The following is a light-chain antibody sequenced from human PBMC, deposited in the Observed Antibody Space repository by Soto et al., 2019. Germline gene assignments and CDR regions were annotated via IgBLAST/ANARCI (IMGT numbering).Light chain of an antibody. CDR3: QQYYDYPPLS. J-gene: IGKJ4*01. Sequence: EIVMTQSPATLPVSPGERATLSCRASRNINRKLAWYQPKPGQAPRLLISGASTRATGIPARFNGSGSGTEFTLTISSLQYEDFAVYYCQQYYDYPPLSFGGGTKVEIK. CDR2: GAS. V-gene: IGKV3-15*01. CDR1: RNINRK.